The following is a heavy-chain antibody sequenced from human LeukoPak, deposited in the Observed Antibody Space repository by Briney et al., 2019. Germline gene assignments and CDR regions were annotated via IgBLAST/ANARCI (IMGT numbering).Heavy chain of an antibody. V-gene: IGHV1-46*01. CDR2: IYPGGGGS. J-gene: IGHJ4*02. CDR1: GYTFTNYY. Sequence: ASVKVSCKASGYTFTNYYLHWVRQAPGQGLEWMGIIYPGGGGSTYAQMFQGRVTMTRDTSTSTVYMELSSLRSEDTAVYFCARDGNCSGISCMYYFDYWGQGTLVTVSS. CDR3: ARDGNCSGISCMYYFDY. D-gene: IGHD2-2*01.